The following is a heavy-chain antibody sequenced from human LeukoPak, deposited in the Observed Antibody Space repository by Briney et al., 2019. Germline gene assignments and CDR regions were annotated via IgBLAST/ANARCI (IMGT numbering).Heavy chain of an antibody. CDR1: GFTFSDYW. Sequence: GGSLRLSCAASGFTFSDYWMSWVRQAPGEGLEWVANIKQDGSDKNYVDSVKGRFTISRDNAKKSLYLQMNSLRAEDTAVYYCAPPPIAATGNWGQGTLVTVSS. J-gene: IGHJ4*02. CDR2: IKQDGSDK. D-gene: IGHD6-13*01. CDR3: APPPIAATGN. V-gene: IGHV3-7*01.